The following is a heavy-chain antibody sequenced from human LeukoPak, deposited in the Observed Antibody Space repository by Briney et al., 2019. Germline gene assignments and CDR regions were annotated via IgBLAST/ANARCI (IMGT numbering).Heavy chain of an antibody. V-gene: IGHV3-9*01. CDR1: GFTFDDYA. Sequence: PGRSLRLSCAASGFTFDDYAMHWVRQAPGKGLEWVSGISWNSGSIGYADSVKGRFTISRDNAKNSLYLQMNSLRAEDTAVYYCARGLSFTDDYGDRFDIWGQGTMVTVSS. D-gene: IGHD4-17*01. CDR2: ISWNSGSI. CDR3: ARGLSFTDDYGDRFDI. J-gene: IGHJ3*02.